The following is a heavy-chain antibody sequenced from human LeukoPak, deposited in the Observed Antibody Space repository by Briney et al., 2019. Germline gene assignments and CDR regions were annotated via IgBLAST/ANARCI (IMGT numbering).Heavy chain of an antibody. V-gene: IGHV4-59*01. CDR2: IYDSGST. Sequence: SETLSLTCTVSGGSISSYYWSWIRQPPGKGLEWIGNIYDSGSTNYNPSLKSRVTISVDTSKNQCSLKLSSVTAADTAVYYCARQSISGSSLSYFDYWGQGTLVNASS. CDR3: ARQSISGSSLSYFDY. D-gene: IGHD3-22*01. CDR1: GGSISSYY. J-gene: IGHJ4*03.